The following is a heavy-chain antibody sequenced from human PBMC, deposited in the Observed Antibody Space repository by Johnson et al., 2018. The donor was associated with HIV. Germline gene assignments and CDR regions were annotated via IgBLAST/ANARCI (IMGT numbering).Heavy chain of an antibody. Sequence: QVQLVESGGGLVKPGGSLRLSCAASGFTFSDYYMSWIRQAPGKGLEWVSYISSSGSTIYYADSVKGRFTISRDNSKNTLYLQMHSLRAEDPAVYYCARVRLPDALDIWGQGPMVTVSS. CDR2: ISSSGSTI. J-gene: IGHJ3*02. CDR3: ARVRLPDALDI. CDR1: GFTFSDYY. V-gene: IGHV3-11*04.